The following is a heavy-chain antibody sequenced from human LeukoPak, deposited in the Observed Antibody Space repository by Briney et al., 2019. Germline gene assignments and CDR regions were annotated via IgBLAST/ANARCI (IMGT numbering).Heavy chain of an antibody. D-gene: IGHD3-10*01. CDR3: ARDSGMVRGTVDY. CDR1: AYTFTSYY. Sequence: SEKVSCRSSAYTFTSYYMYWVRQAPGQGLDCMGIINPSGGSTSYAQKFQGSVTMTRDTSTSTVYMELSSLRSEDTAVYYCARDSGMVRGTVDYWGQGTLVTVSS. V-gene: IGHV1-46*01. J-gene: IGHJ4*02. CDR2: INPSGGST.